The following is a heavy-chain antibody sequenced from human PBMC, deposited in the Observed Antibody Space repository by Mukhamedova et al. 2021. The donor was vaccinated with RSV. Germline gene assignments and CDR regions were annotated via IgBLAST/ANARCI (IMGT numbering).Heavy chain of an antibody. V-gene: IGHV4-34*01. J-gene: IGHJ6*03. CDR3: ERGGEGYMDV. Sequence: HGGNTNYNPSLKSRVTISVDTSKKQLSLKLSSVTAADTAVYYCERGGEGYMDVWGKGTTVTVSS. CDR2: HGGNT.